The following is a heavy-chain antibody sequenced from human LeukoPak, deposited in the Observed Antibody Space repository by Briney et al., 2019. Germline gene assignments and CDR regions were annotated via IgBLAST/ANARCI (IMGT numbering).Heavy chain of an antibody. CDR1: GFTFSSYS. CDR3: ARDMRDYMDYYYSSMDV. J-gene: IGHJ6*03. V-gene: IGHV3-21*01. CDR2: ISSSSSYI. D-gene: IGHD4-11*01. Sequence: GGSPRLSCAASGFTFSSYSMNWVRQAPGKGLEWVSSISSSSSYIYYADSVKGRFTISRDNAKNSLHLQMNSLRAEDTAVYYCARDMRDYMDYYYSSMDVWGKGTTVTVSS.